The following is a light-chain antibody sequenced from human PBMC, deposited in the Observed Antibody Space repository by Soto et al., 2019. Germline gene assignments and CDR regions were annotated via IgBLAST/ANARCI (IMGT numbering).Light chain of an antibody. CDR3: CSYTPLSTVV. V-gene: IGLV2-14*01. CDR2: EVS. J-gene: IGLJ2*01. Sequence: QSALTQPASVSGSPGQSITISCTGTSSDVGAYNYVSWYQQHPGKAPKLVIYEVSNRPSGVSNRFSGSKSDNTASLTISGLQAEDEADYACCSYTPLSTVVFGGGTKVTVL. CDR1: SSDVGAYNY.